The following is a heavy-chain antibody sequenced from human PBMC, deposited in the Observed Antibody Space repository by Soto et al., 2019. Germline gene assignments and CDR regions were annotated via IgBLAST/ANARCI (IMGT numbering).Heavy chain of an antibody. D-gene: IGHD6-6*01. V-gene: IGHV5-51*01. CDR3: ARLTESARHNWFDP. CDR2: IYSGDSDT. J-gene: IGHJ5*02. Sequence: GESLKISCKGSGYSFTSSWIGWVRQMPGKGLEWMGIIYSGDSDTRYSPSFQGQVTISADKSISTAYLQWSSLKASDTAMYYCARLTESARHNWFDPVGQGTLVNVSS. CDR1: GYSFTSSW.